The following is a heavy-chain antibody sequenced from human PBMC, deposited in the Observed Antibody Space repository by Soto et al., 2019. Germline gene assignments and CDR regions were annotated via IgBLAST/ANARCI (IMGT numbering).Heavy chain of an antibody. V-gene: IGHV1-3*01. J-gene: IGHJ4*02. D-gene: IGHD5-18*01. Sequence: ASVKVSCKASGYTFTSYAMHWVRQAPGQRLEWMGWINAGNGNTKYSQKFQGRVTITRDTSASTAYMELSSLRSEDTAVYYCAGGLLAGYSIYFDYSGQGTLVTVSS. CDR3: AGGLLAGYSIYFDY. CDR2: INAGNGNT. CDR1: GYTFTSYA.